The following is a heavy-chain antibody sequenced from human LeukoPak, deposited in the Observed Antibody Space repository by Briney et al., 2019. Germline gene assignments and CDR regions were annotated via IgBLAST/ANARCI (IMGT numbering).Heavy chain of an antibody. V-gene: IGHV4-61*02. CDR3: ARDGPEFCGGDCYTDY. J-gene: IGHJ4*02. CDR1: GYSISSGYY. D-gene: IGHD2-21*02. CDR2: IYTSGST. Sequence: SETLSLTCTVSGYSISSGYYWSWIRQPAGKGLEWIGRIYTSGSTNYNPSLKSRVTISVDTSKNQFSLKLSSVTAADTAVYYCARDGPEFCGGDCYTDYWGQGTLVTVPS.